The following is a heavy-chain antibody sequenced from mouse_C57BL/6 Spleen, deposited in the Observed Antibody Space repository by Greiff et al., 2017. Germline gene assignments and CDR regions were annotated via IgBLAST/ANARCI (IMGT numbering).Heavy chain of an antibody. CDR2: INPNYDTT. V-gene: IGHV1-39*01. J-gene: IGHJ4*01. CDR3: ARRGNYGNYGAIDY. D-gene: IGHD2-1*01. CDR1: GYSFTDYN. Sequence: EVQLVESGPELVKPGASVKISCKASGYSFTDYNMNWVKQSNGKSLEWIGVINPNYDTTSYNQKFKGKSTLTVDQYSSTAYMQLNSLTSEDSAVYYCARRGNYGNYGAIDYWGQGTSVTVSS.